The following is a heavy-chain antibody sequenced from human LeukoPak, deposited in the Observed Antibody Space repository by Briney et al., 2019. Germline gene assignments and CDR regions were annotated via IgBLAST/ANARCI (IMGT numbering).Heavy chain of an antibody. CDR1: GGTFSSYA. J-gene: IGHJ5*02. CDR2: IIPIFGTA. Sequence: ASVKVSCKASGGTFSSYAISWVRQAPGQGLEWMGGIIPIFGTANYAQKFQGRVTITTDESTSTAYMELSSLRSEDTAVYYCARGHCSSTSCYNGGGYWFDPWGQGTLVIVSS. CDR3: ARGHCSSTSCYNGGGYWFDP. D-gene: IGHD2-2*02. V-gene: IGHV1-69*05.